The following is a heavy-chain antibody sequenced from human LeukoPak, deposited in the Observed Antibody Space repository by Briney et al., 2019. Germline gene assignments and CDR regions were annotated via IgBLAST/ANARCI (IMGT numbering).Heavy chain of an antibody. D-gene: IGHD6-6*01. J-gene: IGHJ5*02. CDR1: GGSISSYY. V-gene: IGHV4-59*01. CDR3: ARDFRRYSSSPNWFDP. Sequence: SETLSLTCTVSGGSISSYYWSWIRQPPGRGLEWIGYIYYSGSTNYNPSLKSRVTISVDTSKNQFSLKLSSVTAADTAVYYCARDFRRYSSSPNWFDPWGQGTLVTVSS. CDR2: IYYSGST.